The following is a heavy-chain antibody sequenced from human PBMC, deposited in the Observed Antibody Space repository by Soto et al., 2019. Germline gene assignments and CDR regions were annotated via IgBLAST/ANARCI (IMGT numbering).Heavy chain of an antibody. CDR1: GYTFTSYG. D-gene: IGHD3-22*01. CDR3: ARDPNDSSAYYHHYYYGMDV. Sequence: ASVKVCCKACGYTFTSYGIHWLLQSPVQMLGWTGWINACNGNTKYSENFQVRVTITMDTSASTAYLELSSLRSEDTAVYYCARDPNDSSAYYHHYYYGMDVWGQGTTVTAP. CDR2: INACNGNT. J-gene: IGHJ6*02. V-gene: IGHV1-3*01.